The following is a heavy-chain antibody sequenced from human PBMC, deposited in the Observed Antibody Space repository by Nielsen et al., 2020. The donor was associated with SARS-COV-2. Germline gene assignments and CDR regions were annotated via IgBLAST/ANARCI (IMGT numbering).Heavy chain of an antibody. Sequence: GRSLTLSCAASAFTFSTYWMQWDRPAPGKGLVWVSRINSDGSSTSYADSVKGRFTISRDNAKNTLYLQMNSLRAEDTAVYYCVRGLQVPNGLAHRWGQGTLVTVSS. V-gene: IGHV3-74*01. CDR1: AFTFSTYW. J-gene: IGHJ4*02. D-gene: IGHD3-16*01. CDR2: INSDGSST. CDR3: VRGLQVPNGLAHR.